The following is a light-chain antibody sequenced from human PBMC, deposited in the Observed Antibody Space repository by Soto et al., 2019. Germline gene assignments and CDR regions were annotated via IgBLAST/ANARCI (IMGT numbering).Light chain of an antibody. J-gene: IGKJ5*01. CDR2: DAS. CDR3: QQYYTYPT. Sequence: DIQPTQSPSTPSAAVGDSVTITCRASQNIRNLLAWYQQKPGKDPKPLIFDASTLKTGAPSRFGGSGSGAEFNFTITGLQPDDFATYFCQQYYTYPTFGQGTRLEIK. CDR1: QNIRNL. V-gene: IGKV1-5*01.